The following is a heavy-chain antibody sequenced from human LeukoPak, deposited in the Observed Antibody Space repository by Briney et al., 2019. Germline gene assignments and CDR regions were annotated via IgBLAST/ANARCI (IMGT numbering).Heavy chain of an antibody. Sequence: TGGSLRLSCAASGFTFSSYGMHWVRQAPGKGLEWVAVISYDGSNKYYADSVKGRFTISRDNSKNTLYLQMNSLRAEDTAVYYCAKLVGGYYGSGSAFDIWGQGTMATVSS. J-gene: IGHJ3*02. V-gene: IGHV3-30*18. CDR1: GFTFSSYG. CDR2: ISYDGSNK. CDR3: AKLVGGYYGSGSAFDI. D-gene: IGHD3-10*01.